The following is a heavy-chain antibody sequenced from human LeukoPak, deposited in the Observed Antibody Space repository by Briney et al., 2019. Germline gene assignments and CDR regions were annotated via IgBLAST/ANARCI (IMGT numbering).Heavy chain of an antibody. V-gene: IGHV3-74*01. CDR1: GFXFSTYW. CDR3: TFSSYGDHVGVDAFDM. J-gene: IGHJ3*02. D-gene: IGHD4-17*01. Sequence: GSLRLSCAASGFXFSTYWMHWVRQAPGKGLVWVSRINSYGSSTNYADSVKGRFTISRDNAKNTVYLQMNSLSAEDTAMYYCTFSSYGDHVGVDAFDMWGQGTMVTVSS. CDR2: INSYGSST.